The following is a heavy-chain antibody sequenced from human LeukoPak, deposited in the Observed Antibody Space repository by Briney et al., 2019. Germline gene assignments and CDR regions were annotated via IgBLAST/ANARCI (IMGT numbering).Heavy chain of an antibody. D-gene: IGHD6-13*01. Sequence: ASVKVSCKASGYTFTSYGISWVRQAPGQGLEWMGWISAYNGSTNYAQKLQGRVTMTTDTSTSTAYMELRSLRSDDTAVYYCVSTPVYSSSWYTYFQHWGQGTLVTVSS. CDR1: GYTFTSYG. J-gene: IGHJ1*01. CDR2: ISAYNGST. V-gene: IGHV1-18*01. CDR3: VSTPVYSSSWYTYFQH.